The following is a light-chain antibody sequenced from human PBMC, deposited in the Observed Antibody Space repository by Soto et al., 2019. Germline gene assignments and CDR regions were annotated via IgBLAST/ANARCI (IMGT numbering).Light chain of an antibody. J-gene: IGKJ1*01. CDR3: QQYLITPWT. CDR1: QSVCRH. Sequence: IVLTQSPATLSVSPGERATLSCKASQSVCRHLAWYQQKPGQAPRLLIYDASNRATGIPARVSGSGSGTEFTLTISSLQPEDFEVYYCQQYLITPWTFGQGTKVDIK. V-gene: IGKV3-11*01. CDR2: DAS.